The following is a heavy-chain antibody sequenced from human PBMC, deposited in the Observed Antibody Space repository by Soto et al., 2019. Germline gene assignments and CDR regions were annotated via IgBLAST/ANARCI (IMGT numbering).Heavy chain of an antibody. Sequence: SETLSLTCIVSVGSVSSGSYYWNWIRQPPGKGLEWIASIYHSGSADYNPSLKSRVTISVDTSKNQFSLKLGPVTAADTAVYYCATVSLQLTTMDYWGQGALVTVSS. CDR2: IYHSGSA. CDR3: ATVSLQLTTMDY. D-gene: IGHD4-4*01. V-gene: IGHV4-61*01. J-gene: IGHJ4*02. CDR1: VGSVSSGSYY.